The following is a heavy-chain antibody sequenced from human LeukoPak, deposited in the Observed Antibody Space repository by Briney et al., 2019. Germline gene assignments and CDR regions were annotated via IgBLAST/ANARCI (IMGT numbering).Heavy chain of an antibody. D-gene: IGHD3-3*01. Sequence: GGSLRLSCAASGFTFSSYAMSWVRQAPGKGLEWVSAIRGSGGSTYYADSVKGRFTISRDNSKNTLYLQMNSLRAEDTAVYYCASVYGERSITIFGVVKDYWGQGTLVTVSS. J-gene: IGHJ4*02. CDR2: IRGSGGST. V-gene: IGHV3-23*01. CDR1: GFTFSSYA. CDR3: ASVYGERSITIFGVVKDY.